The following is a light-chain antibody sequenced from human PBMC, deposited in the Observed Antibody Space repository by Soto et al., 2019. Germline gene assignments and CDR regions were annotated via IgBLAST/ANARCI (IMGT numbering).Light chain of an antibody. J-gene: IGKJ2*03. CDR3: HHSDYWPGS. CDR2: DAS. Sequence: VLTQSPGTLSVSPGDTATLSCRASEGVGSVLAWYRQKPGQPPRLLIYDASFCTNGIQARFSGSGSAPEFTITINSIKPENFAVNYCHHSDYWPGSFGQGTTLEF. V-gene: IGKV3-11*01. CDR1: EGVGSV.